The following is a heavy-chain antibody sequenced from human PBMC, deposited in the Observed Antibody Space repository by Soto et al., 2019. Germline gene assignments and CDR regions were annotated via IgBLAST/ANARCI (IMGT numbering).Heavy chain of an antibody. CDR3: AKDLGYCSSTSCSGPFDI. V-gene: IGHV3-9*01. D-gene: IGHD2-2*01. CDR1: GFTFDDYA. Sequence: EVQLVESGGGLVQPGRSLRLSCAASGFTFDDYAMHWVRQAPGKGLEWVSGISWNSGSIGYADAVKGRFTISRDNAKNSLYLQMNSLRAEDTALYYCAKDLGYCSSTSCSGPFDIWGQGTMVTVSS. CDR2: ISWNSGSI. J-gene: IGHJ3*02.